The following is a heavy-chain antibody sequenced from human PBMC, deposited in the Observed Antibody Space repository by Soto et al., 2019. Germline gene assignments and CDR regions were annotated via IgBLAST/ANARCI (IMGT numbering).Heavy chain of an antibody. D-gene: IGHD1-26*01. CDR3: ARVGSYYYYYGMDV. CDR2: IYYSGST. V-gene: IGHV4-39*01. CDR1: GGSISSSSYY. Sequence: QLQLQESGPGLVKPSETLSLTCTVSGGSISSSSYYWGWIRQPPGKGLEWIGSIYYSGSTYYNPSLKSQVTISVDTSKTQFSLKLSSVTAADTAVYYCARVGSYYYYYGMDVWGQGTTVTVSS. J-gene: IGHJ6*02.